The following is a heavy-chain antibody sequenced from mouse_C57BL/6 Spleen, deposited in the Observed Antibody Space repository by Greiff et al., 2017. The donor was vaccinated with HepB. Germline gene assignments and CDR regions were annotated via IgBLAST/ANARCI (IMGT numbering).Heavy chain of an antibody. Sequence: EVQLQESGPGLVKPSQSLSLTCSVTGYSITSGYYWNWIRQFPGNKLEWMGYISYDGSNNYNPSLKNRISITRDTSKNQFFLKLNSVTTEDTATYYCARAEDGYDYWGQGTTLTVSS. V-gene: IGHV3-6*01. D-gene: IGHD2-3*01. CDR1: GYSITSGYY. CDR2: ISYDGSN. J-gene: IGHJ2*01. CDR3: ARAEDGYDY.